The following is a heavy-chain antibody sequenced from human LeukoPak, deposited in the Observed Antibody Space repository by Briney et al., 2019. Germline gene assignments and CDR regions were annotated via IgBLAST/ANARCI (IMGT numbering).Heavy chain of an antibody. Sequence: SETLSLTCAVSGGSINNYFWSWIRQPPGKGLEWIGYIYYGRSTNYNPSLKSRVTISLDTSKNQFSLKLSSVSAADTAMYYCARGRGPGDLDYWGQGTPVTVSS. D-gene: IGHD2-21*01. CDR1: GGSINNYF. V-gene: IGHV4-59*01. CDR2: IYYGRST. J-gene: IGHJ4*02. CDR3: ARGRGPGDLDY.